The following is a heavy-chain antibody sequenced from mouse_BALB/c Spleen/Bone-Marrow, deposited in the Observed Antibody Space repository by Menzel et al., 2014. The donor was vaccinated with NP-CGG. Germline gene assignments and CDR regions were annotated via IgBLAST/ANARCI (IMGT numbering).Heavy chain of an antibody. CDR3: ARDGNYRYAMDY. Sequence: QVQLQQSGDELVKPGASVKLSCMASGFTLTSYWIHWVKQRPGQGPEWIGEINPSNGRTNYNEKFKSKATLTEDKSSSTAYMQLSSLTSEDSAVYYCARDGNYRYAMDYWGQGTSVTVSS. V-gene: IGHV1S81*02. J-gene: IGHJ4*01. CDR1: GFTLTSYW. D-gene: IGHD2-1*01. CDR2: INPSNGRT.